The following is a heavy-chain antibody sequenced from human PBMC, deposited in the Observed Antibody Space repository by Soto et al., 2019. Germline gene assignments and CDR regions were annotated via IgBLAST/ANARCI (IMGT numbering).Heavy chain of an antibody. CDR2: IYHSGST. CDR3: ARVPSP. Sequence: SDTLSLTCAVSGGSISSGGYSWSWMRQPPGKGLEWIGYIYHSGSTYYNPSLKSRVTISVDRSKNQFSLKLSSVTAADTAVYYCARVPSPWGQGTLVTVSS. CDR1: GGSISSGGYS. V-gene: IGHV4-30-2*01. J-gene: IGHJ5*02.